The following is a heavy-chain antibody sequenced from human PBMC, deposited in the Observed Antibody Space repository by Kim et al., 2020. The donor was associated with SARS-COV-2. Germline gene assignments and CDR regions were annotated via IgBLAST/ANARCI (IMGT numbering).Heavy chain of an antibody. V-gene: IGHV4-30-2*05. Sequence: HYNPYLQPQTTIALETSKNQFSLQLTSVTAADTAVYYCASFYGAGNHFDFWGQGTLVTVSS. CDR3: ASFYGAGNHFDF. J-gene: IGHJ4*02. D-gene: IGHD3-10*01.